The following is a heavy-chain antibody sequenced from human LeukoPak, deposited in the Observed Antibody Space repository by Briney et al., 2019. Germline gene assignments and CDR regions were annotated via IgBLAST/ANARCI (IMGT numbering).Heavy chain of an antibody. CDR3: ARAMDV. Sequence: GGSLRLSRVASGFTFSNYWMHWVRQAPGKGLEWVANIKQDGSEKFYVDSVKGRFTISRDNAKNSLYLQMNSLRVEDSAVYYCARAMDVWGQGTTVTVSS. CDR1: GFTFSNYW. CDR2: IKQDGSEK. J-gene: IGHJ6*02. V-gene: IGHV3-7*04.